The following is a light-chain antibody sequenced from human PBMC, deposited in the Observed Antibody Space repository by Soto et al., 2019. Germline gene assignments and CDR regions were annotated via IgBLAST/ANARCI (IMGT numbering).Light chain of an antibody. CDR2: GAS. V-gene: IGKV3-15*01. J-gene: IGKJ4*01. CDR3: QHYNNWPLT. CDR1: QSISSN. Sequence: EIRMKQSPATLSVSPGERATLSCRASQSISSNLAWYQQKPGQAPRLLIYGASTRATGIPARFSGSGSGTEFTLTISSLQSEDFAVYYCQHYNNWPLTFGGGTKVDIK.